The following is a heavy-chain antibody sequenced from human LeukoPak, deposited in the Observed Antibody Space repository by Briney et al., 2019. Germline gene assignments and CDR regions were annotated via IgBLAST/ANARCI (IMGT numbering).Heavy chain of an antibody. CDR3: ATSYRSRVDP. D-gene: IGHD5-18*01. V-gene: IGHV1-69*13. CDR1: RDTFSSYA. Sequence: GASVKVSCKASRDTFSSYAINWVRQAPGQGLEWMGGIIPIFGTANYAQKFQGRVTITADESTSTAYMELSSLRSEDTAVYYCATSYRSRVDPWGQGTLVTVSS. CDR2: IIPIFGTA. J-gene: IGHJ5*02.